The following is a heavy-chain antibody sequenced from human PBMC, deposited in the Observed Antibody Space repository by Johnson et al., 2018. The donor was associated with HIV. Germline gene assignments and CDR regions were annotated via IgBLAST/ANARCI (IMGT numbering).Heavy chain of an antibody. CDR1: GFSFSDYY. CDR3: ASGPGGGEDALDI. Sequence: QVQLVESGGGLVKPGGSLRLSCAASGFSFSDYYMSWIRQAPGKGLEWVSYISGSGTNISYAASVKGGFTLSRDNAKKSLFLQMNSLRAEDTAVYYCASGPGGGEDALDIWGQGTMVTVSS. D-gene: IGHD3-16*01. CDR2: ISGSGTNI. J-gene: IGHJ3*02. V-gene: IGHV3-11*04.